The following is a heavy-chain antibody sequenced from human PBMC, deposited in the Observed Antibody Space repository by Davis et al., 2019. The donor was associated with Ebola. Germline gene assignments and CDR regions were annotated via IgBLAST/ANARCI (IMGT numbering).Heavy chain of an antibody. D-gene: IGHD6-13*01. J-gene: IGHJ5*02. CDR3: ASRQAAPDRGPWFDP. CDR2: IYYSGST. CDR1: GGSISSSSYY. Sequence: MPSETLSLTCTVSGGSISSSSYYWGWIRQPPGKGLEWIGSIYYSGSTYYNPSLKSRVTISVDTSKNQFSLKLSSVTAADTAVYYCASRQAAPDRGPWFDPWGQGTLVTFSS. V-gene: IGHV4-39*01.